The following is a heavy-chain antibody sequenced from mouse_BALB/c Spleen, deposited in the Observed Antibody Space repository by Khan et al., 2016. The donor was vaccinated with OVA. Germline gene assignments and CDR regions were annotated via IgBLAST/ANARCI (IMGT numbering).Heavy chain of an antibody. CDR1: GYSFTTYW. J-gene: IGHJ3*01. CDR2: INPSTGYT. D-gene: IGHD2-1*01. Sequence: QVQLQQSGAELAKPGASVKISCKASGYSFTTYWMHWVEQRPGQGLEWIGYINPSTGYTDYNQKFKDKATLTADKSSSTAYMELSSLTSDDSAVYYCGRGGHYGAWFAYWGQGTLVTVSA. CDR3: GRGGHYGAWFAY. V-gene: IGHV1-7*01.